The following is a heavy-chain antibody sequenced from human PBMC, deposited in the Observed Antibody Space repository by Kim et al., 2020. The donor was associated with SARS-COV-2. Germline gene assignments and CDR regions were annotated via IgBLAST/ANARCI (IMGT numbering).Heavy chain of an antibody. J-gene: IGHJ4*02. CDR3: AKPPAYYYDSSGYYGY. D-gene: IGHD3-22*01. CDR1: GFTFSSYA. Sequence: GGSLRLSCAASGFTFSSYAMSWVRQAPGKGLEWVSAISGSGGSTYYADSVKGRFTISRDNSKNTLYLQMNSLRAEDTAVYYCAKPPAYYYDSSGYYGYWGQGTLVTVSS. V-gene: IGHV3-23*01. CDR2: ISGSGGST.